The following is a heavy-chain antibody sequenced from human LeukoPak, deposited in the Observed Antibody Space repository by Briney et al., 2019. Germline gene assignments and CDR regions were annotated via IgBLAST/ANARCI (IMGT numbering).Heavy chain of an antibody. D-gene: IGHD3-16*01. CDR3: ARLGEHNLKD. Sequence: PSETLSLTCTVSGGSIFSYYWSWIRQPPGKGLEWMGYVFYSGTTNYSPSLKSRVTISIGTAKDRFSLRLTSVTAADTAVYYCARLGEHNLKDWGQGILVTVSS. CDR2: VFYSGTT. V-gene: IGHV4-59*01. CDR1: GGSIFSYY. J-gene: IGHJ4*02.